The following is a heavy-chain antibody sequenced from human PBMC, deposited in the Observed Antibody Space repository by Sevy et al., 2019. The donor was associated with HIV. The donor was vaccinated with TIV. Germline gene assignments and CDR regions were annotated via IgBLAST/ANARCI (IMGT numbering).Heavy chain of an antibody. CDR3: ASHYGSGSYYRHYYYMDV. CDR1: GFTVSSNY. J-gene: IGHJ6*03. V-gene: IGHV3-53*01. CDR2: IYSGGST. D-gene: IGHD3-10*01. Sequence: GGSLRLSCAASGFTVSSNYMSWVRQAPGKGLEWVSVIYSGGSTYYADSVKGHFTISRDNSKNTLYLQMNSLRAEDTAVYYCASHYGSGSYYRHYYYMDVWGKGTTVTVSS.